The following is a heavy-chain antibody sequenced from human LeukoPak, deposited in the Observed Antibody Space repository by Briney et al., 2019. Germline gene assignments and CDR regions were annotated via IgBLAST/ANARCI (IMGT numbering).Heavy chain of an antibody. CDR2: INANSGGA. Sequence: ASVKVSCTASGYTFTGFYMHWVRQAPGQSLEWMGWINANSGGADYTQKFQGRVTMTRDTSITTVYMEVSRLRSDDTAVYYCARGPRYCSGGICYGSNFDYWGQGTLVTVSS. V-gene: IGHV1-2*02. D-gene: IGHD2-15*01. CDR1: GYTFTGFY. CDR3: ARGPRYCSGGICYGSNFDY. J-gene: IGHJ4*02.